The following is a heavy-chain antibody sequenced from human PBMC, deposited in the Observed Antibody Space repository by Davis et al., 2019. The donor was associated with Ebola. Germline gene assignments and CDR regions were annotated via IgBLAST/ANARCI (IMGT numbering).Heavy chain of an antibody. V-gene: IGHV5-51*01. Sequence: GESLKISCKDSGNSFTSHWIGWVRQMPGKGLEWMGIIYTGDSDTRYSPSFRGQVTISAGKSIKTAFLQWSSLKASDSAMYYCASLRRTITGMDDGFDIWGQGTMVTVSS. CDR2: IYTGDSDT. D-gene: IGHD2-8*02. CDR1: GNSFTSHW. J-gene: IGHJ3*02. CDR3: ASLRRTITGMDDGFDI.